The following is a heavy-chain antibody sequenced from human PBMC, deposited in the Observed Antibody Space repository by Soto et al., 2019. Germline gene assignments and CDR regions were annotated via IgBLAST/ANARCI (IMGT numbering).Heavy chain of an antibody. CDR1: GGSISSGDYY. V-gene: IGHV4-30-4*01. D-gene: IGHD3-22*01. Sequence: SETLSLTCTVSGGSISSGDYYWSWIRQPPGKGLEWIGYIYYSGSTYYNPSLKSRVTISVDTSKNQFPLKLSSVTAADAAVYYCARVGESYDSSASPYFPNWFDPWGQGTLVTVSS. CDR2: IYYSGST. J-gene: IGHJ5*02. CDR3: ARVGESYDSSASPYFPNWFDP.